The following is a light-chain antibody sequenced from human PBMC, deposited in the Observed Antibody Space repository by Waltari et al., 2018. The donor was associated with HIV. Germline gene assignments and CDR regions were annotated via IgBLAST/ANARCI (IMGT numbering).Light chain of an antibody. CDR3: AAWGDSLSSYV. CDR2: RNN. J-gene: IGLJ1*01. CDR1: SSNIGSNY. V-gene: IGLV1-47*01. Sequence: QSVLTQPPSASGTHGQRVTISCSGSSSNIGSNYVYWYQQLPGQAPNLLIYRNNQRPSGVPDRFSGSKSGTSASLAISGLRSEDEADYYCAAWGDSLSSYVFGTGTEVTVL.